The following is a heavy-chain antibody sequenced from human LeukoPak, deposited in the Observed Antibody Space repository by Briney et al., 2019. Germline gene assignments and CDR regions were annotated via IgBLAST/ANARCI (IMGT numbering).Heavy chain of an antibody. J-gene: IGHJ4*02. D-gene: IGHD4-23*01. CDR1: GFTFGNYG. CDR2: ISARGDTT. Sequence: GGSLRLSCAASGFTFGNYGMTWVRQAPGKGLDWVSGISARGDTTYYADSVEGRFTASRDNSKSTLYLQMNSLRAEDTAVYYCAKPPRREYGGNDVVYWGQGTLVTVSS. CDR3: AKPPRREYGGNDVVY. V-gene: IGHV3-23*01.